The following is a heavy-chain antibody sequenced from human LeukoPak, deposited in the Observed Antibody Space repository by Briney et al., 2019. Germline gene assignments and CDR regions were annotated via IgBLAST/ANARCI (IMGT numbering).Heavy chain of an antibody. CDR3: ARDSSGYLFDY. V-gene: IGHV1-3*01. CDR2: INAGNGNT. J-gene: IGHJ4*02. D-gene: IGHD3-22*01. CDR1: GYTFTSYA. Sequence: ASVKVSCKASGYTFTSYAMNWVRQAPGQGLEWMGWINAGNGNTKYSQRFQGRVTITRDTSASTAYMELSSLRSEDTAVYYCARDSSGYLFDYWGQGTLVTVSS.